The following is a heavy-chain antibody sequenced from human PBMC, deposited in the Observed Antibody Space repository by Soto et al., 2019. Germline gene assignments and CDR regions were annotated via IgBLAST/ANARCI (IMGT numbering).Heavy chain of an antibody. CDR3: ARVRNYYDSSGSLKAGYYYGMDV. V-gene: IGHV1-2*04. J-gene: IGHJ6*02. Sequence: GASVKLSCTDSGYTFTGYYMHWVRQAPGQGLEWMGWINPNSGGTNYAQKFQGWVTMTRDTSISTAYMELSRLRSDDTAVYYCARVRNYYDSSGSLKAGYYYGMDVWGQGTTVTVSS. CDR2: INPNSGGT. D-gene: IGHD3-22*01. CDR1: GYTFTGYY.